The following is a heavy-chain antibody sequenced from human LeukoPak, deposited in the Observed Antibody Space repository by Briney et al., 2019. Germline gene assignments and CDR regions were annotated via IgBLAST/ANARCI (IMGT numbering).Heavy chain of an antibody. CDR1: GFTFSSYA. D-gene: IGHD3-10*01. CDR2: ISGSGGST. J-gene: IGHJ4*02. Sequence: GGSLRLSCAASGFTFSSYAMSWVRQAPGKGLEWVSAISGSGGSTYYADSVKGRFTISRDNSKNTLYLQMNSLGAEDTAVYYCAKGGDYYASGSYADYWGQGTLVTVSS. V-gene: IGHV3-23*01. CDR3: AKGGDYYASGSYADY.